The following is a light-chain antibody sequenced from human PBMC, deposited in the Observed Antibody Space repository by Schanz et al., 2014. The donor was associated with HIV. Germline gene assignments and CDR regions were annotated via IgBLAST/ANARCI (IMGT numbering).Light chain of an antibody. J-gene: IGKJ5*01. CDR3: QQYGSSLGIT. V-gene: IGKV3-20*01. Sequence: EIVLTQSPVILSLSPGERATLSCRASQSVSSSYLAWYQQKPGQAPRLLIYGASTRATGIPDRFSGSGSGTDFTLTISRLEPEDFAVYYCQQYGSSLGITFGQGTRLEIK. CDR2: GAS. CDR1: QSVSSSY.